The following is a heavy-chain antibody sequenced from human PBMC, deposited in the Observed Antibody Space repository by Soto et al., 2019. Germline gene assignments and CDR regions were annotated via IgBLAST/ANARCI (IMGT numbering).Heavy chain of an antibody. CDR3: ARGPSYYDSSGYYHY. V-gene: IGHV4-30-4*01. Sequence: PSETLSLTCSVSGGSISSGDYYWSWIRQPPGKGLEWIGYIYYSGSTYYNPSLKSRVTISVDTSKNQFSLKLSSVTAADTAVYYCARGPSYYDSSGYYHYWGQGPLVTVS. D-gene: IGHD3-22*01. CDR1: GGSISSGDYY. J-gene: IGHJ4*02. CDR2: IYYSGST.